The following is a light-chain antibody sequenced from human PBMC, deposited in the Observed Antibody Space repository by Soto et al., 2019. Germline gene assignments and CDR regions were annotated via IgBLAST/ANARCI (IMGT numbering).Light chain of an antibody. CDR1: SSDVGSYNL. V-gene: IGLV2-23*01. CDR2: EGS. CDR3: CSYAGTRRV. Sequence: QSALTQPASVSGSPGQSITISCTGTSSDVGSYNLVSWYQQHLGKAPKLLIYEGSKRPSGVSNRFSGSKSGNTASLTISGLQAEDEADYYCCSYAGTRRVFGGGTQLTVL. J-gene: IGLJ2*01.